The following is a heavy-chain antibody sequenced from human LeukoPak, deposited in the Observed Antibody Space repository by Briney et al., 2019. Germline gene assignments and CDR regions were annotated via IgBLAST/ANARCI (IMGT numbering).Heavy chain of an antibody. CDR3: AKRKRSDYYDSSGYDY. CDR1: GFTFSGYA. D-gene: IGHD3-22*01. Sequence: GGSLRLSCAASGFTFSGYAMNWVRQAPGKGLEWVSSINASGGSTYYADSVKGRFTISRDNSKNTLYLQMNSLRAEDTAVYYCAKRKRSDYYDSSGYDYWGQGTLVTVSS. J-gene: IGHJ4*02. V-gene: IGHV3-23*01. CDR2: INASGGST.